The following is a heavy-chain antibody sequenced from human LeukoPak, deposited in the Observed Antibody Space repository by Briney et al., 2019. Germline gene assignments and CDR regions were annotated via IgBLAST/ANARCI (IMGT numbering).Heavy chain of an antibody. CDR1: GFTFSSYS. CDR2: ISSSSTI. V-gene: IGHV3-48*04. J-gene: IGHJ3*02. CDR3: ARFVEGLRAFDI. Sequence: GGSLRLSCAASGFTFSSYSMNWVRQAPGKGLEWVSYISSSSTIYYADSVKGRFTISRDNAKNSLYLQMNSLRAEDTAVYYCARFVEGLRAFDIWGQGTMVTVSS. D-gene: IGHD3-16*01.